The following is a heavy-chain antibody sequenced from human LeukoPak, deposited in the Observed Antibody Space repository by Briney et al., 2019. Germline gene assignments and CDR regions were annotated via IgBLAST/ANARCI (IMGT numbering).Heavy chain of an antibody. CDR3: ASARAGVFDY. V-gene: IGHV4-34*01. D-gene: IGHD3-10*01. Sequence: SETLSLTCAVYGGSFSGYYWSWIRQPPGKGLEWTGEINHSGSTNYNPSLKSRVTISVDTSKNQFSLKLSSVTAADTAVYYCASARAGVFDYWGQGTLVTVSS. CDR2: INHSGST. CDR1: GGSFSGYY. J-gene: IGHJ4*02.